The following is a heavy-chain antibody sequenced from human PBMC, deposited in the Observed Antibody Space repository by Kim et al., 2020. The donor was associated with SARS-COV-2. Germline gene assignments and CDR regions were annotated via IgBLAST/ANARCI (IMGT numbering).Heavy chain of an antibody. CDR3: ARDGIQLWDESYYGMDV. J-gene: IGHJ6*02. Sequence: GKGRFTISRDNSKNTLYLQMNSLRAEDTAVYYCARDGIQLWDESYYGMDVWGQGTTVTVSS. D-gene: IGHD5-18*01. V-gene: IGHV3-53*01.